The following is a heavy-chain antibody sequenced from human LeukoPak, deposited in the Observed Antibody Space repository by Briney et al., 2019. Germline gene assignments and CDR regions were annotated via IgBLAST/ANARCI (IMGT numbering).Heavy chain of an antibody. CDR2: IYYSGST. D-gene: IGHD3-10*01. Sequence: SQTLSLTCTVSGGSISSGDYYWSWIRQPPGKGLEWIGYIYYSGSTYYNPSLKSRVTISVDTSKNQFSLKLSSVTAADTAVYYCAIHGSGSYYEAWFDPWGQGTLVTVSS. CDR1: GGSISSGDYY. CDR3: AIHGSGSYYEAWFDP. J-gene: IGHJ5*02. V-gene: IGHV4-30-4*01.